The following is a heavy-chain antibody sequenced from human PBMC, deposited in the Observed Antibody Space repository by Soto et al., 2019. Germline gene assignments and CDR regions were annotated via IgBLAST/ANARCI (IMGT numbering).Heavy chain of an antibody. CDR3: ARQEYYDYVWGSYRPPLFDY. CDR1: GGSISSRKW. V-gene: IGHV4-4*02. Sequence: SETLSLTCAVSGGSISSRKWWSWVRQPPGKGLEWIGEIYHSGSTYYNPSLKSRLTISVDTSKNQFSLKLSSVTAADTAVYYCARQEYYDYVWGSYRPPLFDYWGQGTLVTVSS. D-gene: IGHD3-16*02. J-gene: IGHJ4*02. CDR2: IYHSGST.